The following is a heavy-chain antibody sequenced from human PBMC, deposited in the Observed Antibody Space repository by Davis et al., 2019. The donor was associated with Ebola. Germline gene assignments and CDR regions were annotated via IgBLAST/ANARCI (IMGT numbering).Heavy chain of an antibody. CDR3: VTYGADHLFNN. J-gene: IGHJ4*02. Sequence: PSETLSLTCSVYGVSFSASYYSWIRLPPGKGLEWIGEINHSGGTNYNPSLESRLTMSVDTSKNHFSLKLSSVTAADTAVYYCVTYGADHLFNNWGQGTLVTVSS. D-gene: IGHD4/OR15-4a*01. CDR1: GVSFSASY. V-gene: IGHV4-34*10. CDR2: INHSGGT.